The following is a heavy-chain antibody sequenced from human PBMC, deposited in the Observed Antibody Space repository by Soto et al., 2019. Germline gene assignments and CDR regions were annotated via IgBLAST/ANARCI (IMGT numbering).Heavy chain of an antibody. CDR2: MNRSGDI. J-gene: IGHJ4*02. V-gene: IGHV4-34*01. Sequence: SETLSLTCDVSGGSFSGYYWTWIRHPPGKGLEWIGEMNRSGDIKYNPSLVSRVTISADTSTNQFSLKLTSVTAADTAVYFCARWASYWGQGALVTVSS. CDR1: GGSFSGYY. CDR3: ARWASY.